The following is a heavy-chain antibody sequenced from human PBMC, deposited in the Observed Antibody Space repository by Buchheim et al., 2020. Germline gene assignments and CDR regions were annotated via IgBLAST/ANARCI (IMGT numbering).Heavy chain of an antibody. V-gene: IGHV3-30*18. J-gene: IGHJ4*02. CDR3: AKVRSNKQLASLFDY. CDR2: ISYDGSNK. Sequence: QVQLVESGGGVVQPGRSLRLSCAASGFTFSSYGMHWVRQAPGKGLEWVAVISYDGSNKYYADSVKGRFTISRDNSKNTLYLQMNSLRAEDTAVYYCAKVRSNKQLASLFDYWGQGTL. CDR1: GFTFSSYG. D-gene: IGHD6-6*01.